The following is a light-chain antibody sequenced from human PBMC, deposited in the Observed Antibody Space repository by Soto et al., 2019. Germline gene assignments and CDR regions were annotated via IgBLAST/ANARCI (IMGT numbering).Light chain of an antibody. CDR1: QSLRHSNGCNY. V-gene: IGKV2-28*01. J-gene: IGKJ2*01. Sequence: DIVMTQSPLSLPVTPGEPASISCRASQSLRHSNGCNYLDWYLQKPGQSPQLLIYSGSNRESGVPERFSGSGSGTDFTLKISRVEAEDVGVYYCIQALQTPYTFGQGTKLEIK. CDR3: IQALQTPYT. CDR2: SGS.